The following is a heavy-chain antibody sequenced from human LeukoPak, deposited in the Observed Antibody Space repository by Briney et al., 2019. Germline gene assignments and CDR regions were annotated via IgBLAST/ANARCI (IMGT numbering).Heavy chain of an antibody. CDR3: ARLDRSYAYFDY. V-gene: IGHV4-39*07. Sequence: PSETLSLTCTVSGGSISSSSYYWGWIRQPPGKGQEWIGSIYYSGSTYYNPSLKSRVTISVDTSKNQFSLKLSSVTAADTAVYYCARLDRSYAYFDYWGQGTLVTVSS. CDR1: GGSISSSSYY. CDR2: IYYSGST. D-gene: IGHD1-26*01. J-gene: IGHJ4*02.